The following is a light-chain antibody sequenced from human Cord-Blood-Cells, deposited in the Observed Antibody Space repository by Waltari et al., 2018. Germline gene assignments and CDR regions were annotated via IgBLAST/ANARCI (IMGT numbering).Light chain of an antibody. Sequence: EIVFTQSPATLSLSPGESATLSCRASQSVSSYLAWYQQKPGQAPRLLIYDASNRATGIPARFSGSGSGTDFTLTISSLEPEDFAVYYCQQRSNWAFGGGTKVEIK. CDR2: DAS. CDR3: QQRSNWA. J-gene: IGKJ4*01. V-gene: IGKV3-11*01. CDR1: QSVSSY.